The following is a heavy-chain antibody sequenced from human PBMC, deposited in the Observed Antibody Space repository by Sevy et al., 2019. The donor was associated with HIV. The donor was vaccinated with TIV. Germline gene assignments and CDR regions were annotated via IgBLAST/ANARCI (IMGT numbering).Heavy chain of an antibody. V-gene: IGHV4-59*01. CDR3: ARESIGATGDFDY. Sequence: SETLSLTCTVSGGSIGLYFWSWIRQPPGKGLEWIGYMYASGATNYNPSRKSRVSISLDTSKNQFSLRLKSVTAADTAVYYCARESIGATGDFDYWGQGTRVTVSS. J-gene: IGHJ4*02. CDR1: GGSIGLYF. CDR2: MYASGAT. D-gene: IGHD1-1*01.